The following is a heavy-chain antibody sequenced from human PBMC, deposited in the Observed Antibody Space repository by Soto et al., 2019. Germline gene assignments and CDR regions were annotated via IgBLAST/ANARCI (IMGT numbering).Heavy chain of an antibody. J-gene: IGHJ1*01. CDR3: ARDRVESGYPEYFQH. CDR1: GFTFSSYS. V-gene: IGHV3-21*04. CDR2: ISSSSSYI. Sequence: GGSLRLSCAASGFTFSSYSMNWVRQAPGKGLEWVSSISSSSSYIYYADSVKGRFTISRDNSKNTLYLQMNSLRAEDTAVYYCARDRVESGYPEYFQHWGQGTLVTVSS. D-gene: IGHD3-22*01.